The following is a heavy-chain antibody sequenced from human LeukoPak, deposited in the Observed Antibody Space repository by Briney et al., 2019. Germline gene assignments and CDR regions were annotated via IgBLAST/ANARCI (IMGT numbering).Heavy chain of an antibody. CDR3: ARAFQSLGGLSLPDY. Sequence: GASVKVSCKASGYSFTNYAMNWVRQAPGQGLEWMGWIHPSTGNPTYDQGFTGRFVFSLDTSVSTTYLQISSLKAEDTAVYFCARAFQSLGGLSLPDYWGQGTLLTVSS. CDR1: GYSFTNYA. J-gene: IGHJ4*02. D-gene: IGHD3-16*02. V-gene: IGHV7-4-1*02. CDR2: IHPSTGNP.